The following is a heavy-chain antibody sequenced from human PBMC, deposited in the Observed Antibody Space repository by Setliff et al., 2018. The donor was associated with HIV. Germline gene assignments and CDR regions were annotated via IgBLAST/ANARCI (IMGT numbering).Heavy chain of an antibody. CDR2: INVGKGDT. Sequence: GASVKVSCKASGYTFSTYSLHWVRQAPGQSLEWMGWINVGKGDTKYSQAFQDRITITRDTSANTAYMELSSLRSDDTAVYFCARGALLAVFDFDHWGQGALVTVSS. D-gene: IGHD3-10*01. V-gene: IGHV1-3*01. CDR1: GYTFSTYS. CDR3: ARGALLAVFDFDH. J-gene: IGHJ4*02.